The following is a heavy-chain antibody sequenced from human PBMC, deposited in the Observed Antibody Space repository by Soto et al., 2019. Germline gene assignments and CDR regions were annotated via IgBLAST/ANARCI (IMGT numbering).Heavy chain of an antibody. CDR3: ARDGSIAAAVRAEYFQH. V-gene: IGHV3-66*01. J-gene: IGHJ1*01. D-gene: IGHD6-13*01. CDR1: GFTVSSNY. CDR2: IYSGGST. Sequence: EVQLVESGGVLVQPGGSLRLSCAASGFTVSSNYMSWVRQAPGKGLEWVSVIYSGGSTYYADSVKGRFTISRDNSKNTLYLQMNSLRAEDTAVYHCARDGSIAAAVRAEYFQHWGQGTLVTVSS.